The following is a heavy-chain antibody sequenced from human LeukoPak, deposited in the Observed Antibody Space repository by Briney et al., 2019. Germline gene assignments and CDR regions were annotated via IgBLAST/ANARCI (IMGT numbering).Heavy chain of an antibody. D-gene: IGHD3-9*01. V-gene: IGHV4-38-2*02. CDR1: GYSISSGYY. CDR3: ASASRGYDILTGYYYNSYFDY. Sequence: SETLSLTCTVSGYSISSGYYWGWIRQPPGKGLEWTGSIDHSGSTYYNPSLKSRVTVSVDTSKNQFSLKLSSVTAADTAVYYCASASRGYDILTGYYYNSYFDYWGQGTLVTVSS. J-gene: IGHJ4*02. CDR2: IDHSGST.